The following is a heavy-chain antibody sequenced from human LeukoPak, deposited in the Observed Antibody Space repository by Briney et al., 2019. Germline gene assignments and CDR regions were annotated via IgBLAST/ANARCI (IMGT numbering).Heavy chain of an antibody. J-gene: IGHJ4*02. V-gene: IGHV1-18*01. Sequence: ASVKVSCKVSGYTFTSYGISWVRQAPGQGLEWMGWISAYNGNTNYAQKLQGRVTMTTDTSTSTAYMELRSLRSDDTAVCYCARDSDYYYDSSAWGFDYWGQGTLVTVSS. CDR3: ARDSDYYYDSSAWGFDY. CDR1: GYTFTSYG. D-gene: IGHD3-22*01. CDR2: ISAYNGNT.